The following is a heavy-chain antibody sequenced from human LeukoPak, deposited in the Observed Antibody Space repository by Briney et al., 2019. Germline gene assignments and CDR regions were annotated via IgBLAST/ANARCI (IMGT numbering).Heavy chain of an antibody. D-gene: IGHD5-12*01. CDR1: GVSISSSYSY. J-gene: IGHJ4*02. CDR3: ARVRRPYSGYDGDY. V-gene: IGHV4-39*07. CDR2: IYYSGST. Sequence: SETLSLTCTVSGVSISSSYSYWGWIRQPPGKGLEWIGSIYYSGSTYYNPSLKSRVTISVDTSKNQFSLKLSSVTAADTAVYYCARVRRPYSGYDGDYWGQGTLVTVSS.